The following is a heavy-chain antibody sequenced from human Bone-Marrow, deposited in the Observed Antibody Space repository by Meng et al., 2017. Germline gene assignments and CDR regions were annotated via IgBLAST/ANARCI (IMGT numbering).Heavy chain of an antibody. Sequence: GESLKISCAASGFTFDDYAMHWVRQAPGKGLEWVSLISWDGGSTYYADSVKGRFTISRDNSKNSLYLQMNSLRAEDTALYYCAKEGSRYSYGYTGFDYWGQGTLVTVSS. CDR3: AKEGSRYSYGYTGFDY. D-gene: IGHD5-18*01. J-gene: IGHJ4*02. V-gene: IGHV3-43D*03. CDR1: GFTFDDYA. CDR2: ISWDGGST.